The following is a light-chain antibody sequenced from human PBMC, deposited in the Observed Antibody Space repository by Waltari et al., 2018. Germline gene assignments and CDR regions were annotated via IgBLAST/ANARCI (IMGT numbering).Light chain of an antibody. Sequence: QSTLTQPASVSGSPGQSITISCTGTNSDVGDYNYVSWYQQLPGKAPKLMIYDVKKGPSGVSNGFPGSKAGNTASLTISGLQAEDEADYYCSSYTNRDTHVIFGGGTKLTVL. CDR2: DVK. CDR1: NSDVGDYNY. J-gene: IGLJ2*01. V-gene: IGLV2-14*03. CDR3: SSYTNRDTHVI.